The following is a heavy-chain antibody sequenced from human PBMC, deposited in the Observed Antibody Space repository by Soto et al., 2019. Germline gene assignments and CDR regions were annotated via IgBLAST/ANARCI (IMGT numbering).Heavy chain of an antibody. CDR1: GFTFSSYG. Sequence: GGSLRLSCAASGFTFSSYGMHWVRRAPGKGLEWVAVIWYDGRNKYYADSVKGRFTISRDNSKNTLYLQMNSLRAEDTAVYYCASGRGSSTSCLDYWGQGTLVTVS. V-gene: IGHV3-33*01. CDR2: IWYDGRNK. CDR3: ASGRGSSTSCLDY. D-gene: IGHD2-2*01. J-gene: IGHJ4*02.